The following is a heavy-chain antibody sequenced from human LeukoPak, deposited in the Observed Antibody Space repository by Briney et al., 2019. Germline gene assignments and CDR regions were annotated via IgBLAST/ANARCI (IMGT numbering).Heavy chain of an antibody. CDR1: GFTFSSYS. J-gene: IGHJ4*02. CDR2: ISSSSSYI. V-gene: IGHV3-21*01. Sequence: GGSLRLSCAASGFTFSSYSMNWVRQAPGKGLEWGSSISSSSSYIYYADSVKGRFTISRDNAKNSLYLQMNSLRDEDTAVYSCARDGVRDGLYFDRWGQGTLVTVSS. CDR3: ARDGVRDGLYFDR. D-gene: IGHD5-24*01.